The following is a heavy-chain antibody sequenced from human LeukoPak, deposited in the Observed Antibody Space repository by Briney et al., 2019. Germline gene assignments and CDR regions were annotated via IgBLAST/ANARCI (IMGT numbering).Heavy chain of an antibody. D-gene: IGHD6-19*01. CDR1: GFTFSSYG. CDR2: IRYDGINK. J-gene: IGHJ6*03. CDR3: AKDGPYRAVAGSYYHYMDV. V-gene: IGHV3-30*02. Sequence: GGSLRLSYAASGFTFSSYGIHWVRQAPGKGLEWVAFIRYDGINKYYADSVKGRFTISRDNSKNTLYLQMNSLRAEDTAVYYCAKDGPYRAVAGSYYHYMDVWGKGTTVTVSS.